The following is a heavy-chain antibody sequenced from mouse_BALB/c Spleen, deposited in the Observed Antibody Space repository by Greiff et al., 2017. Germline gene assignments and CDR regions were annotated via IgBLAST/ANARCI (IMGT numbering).Heavy chain of an antibody. D-gene: IGHD5-1*01. Sequence: VQLVESGAELARPGASVKLSCKASGYTFTSYWMQWVKQRPGQGLEWIGAIYPGDGDTRYTQKFKGKATLTADNSSSTAYMQLSSLASEDSAVYCWTISMSTYYFDYWGQGTTLTVSS. CDR1: GYTFTSYW. CDR3: TISMSTYYFDY. V-gene: IGHV1-87*01. J-gene: IGHJ2*01. CDR2: IYPGDGDT.